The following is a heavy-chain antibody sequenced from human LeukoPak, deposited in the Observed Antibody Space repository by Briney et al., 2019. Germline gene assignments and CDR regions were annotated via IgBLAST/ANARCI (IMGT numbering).Heavy chain of an antibody. CDR3: ARGYSGRLDAFDI. CDR1: GGSISSHF. CDR2: IFYSGTT. V-gene: IGHV4-59*08. Sequence: PSETLSLTCTVSGGSISSHFWSWIRQPPGKGLEWIGYIFYSGTTKYNPSLRSRVTISADTSKNQFSLKLSSVTAADTAVYYCARGYSGRLDAFDIWGQGTMVTVSS. D-gene: IGHD1-26*01. J-gene: IGHJ3*02.